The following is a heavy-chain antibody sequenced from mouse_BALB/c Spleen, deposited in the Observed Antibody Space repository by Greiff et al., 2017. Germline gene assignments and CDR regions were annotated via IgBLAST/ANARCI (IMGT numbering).Heavy chain of an antibody. V-gene: IGHV1-9*01. CDR3: ARNYGSSPHYAMDY. D-gene: IGHD1-1*01. CDR2: ILPGSGST. J-gene: IGHJ4*01. CDR1: GYTFSSYW. Sequence: QVQLKQSGAELMKPGASVKISCKATGYTFSSYWIEWVKQRPGHGLEWIGEILPGSGSTNYNEKFKGKATFTADTSSNTAYMQLSSLTSEDSAVYYCARNYGSSPHYAMDYWGQGTSVTVSS.